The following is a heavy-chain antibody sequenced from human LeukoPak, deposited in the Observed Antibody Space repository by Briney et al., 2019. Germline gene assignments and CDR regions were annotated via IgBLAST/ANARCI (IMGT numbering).Heavy chain of an antibody. Sequence: ASVKVSCKASGYTFTGYYMHWVRQAPGQGLEWMGWINPNSGGTNYAQKFQGWVTMTRDTSISTAYMELSSLRSEDTAVYYCARWYYYDSSGYYKDYWGQGTLVTVSS. V-gene: IGHV1-2*04. CDR2: INPNSGGT. CDR3: ARWYYYDSSGYYKDY. D-gene: IGHD3-22*01. CDR1: GYTFTGYY. J-gene: IGHJ4*02.